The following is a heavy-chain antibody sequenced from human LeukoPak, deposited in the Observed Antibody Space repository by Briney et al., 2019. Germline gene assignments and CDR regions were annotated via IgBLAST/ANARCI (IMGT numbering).Heavy chain of an antibody. D-gene: IGHD3-16*02. Sequence: SETLSLTCTVSGYSISSGYYWGWIRQPPGKGLEWIGSIYYSGSTYYNPSLKSRVTISVDTSKNQFSLKLSSVTAADTAVYYCARLSMITFGGVIATSFDYWGQGTLVTVSS. CDR2: IYYSGST. CDR1: GYSISSGYY. V-gene: IGHV4-38-2*02. J-gene: IGHJ4*02. CDR3: ARLSMITFGGVIATSFDY.